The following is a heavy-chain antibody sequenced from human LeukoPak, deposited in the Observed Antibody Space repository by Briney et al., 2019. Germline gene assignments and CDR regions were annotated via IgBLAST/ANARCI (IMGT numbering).Heavy chain of an antibody. V-gene: IGHV1-18*01. D-gene: IGHD6-19*01. CDR1: GYTFTSYG. CDR2: ISAYNGNT. Sequence: GASVKVSCKASGYTFTSYGIGWVRQAPGQGLEWIGWISAYNGNTNYAQKLQGRVTMTADTSTSTAYMELRSLRSDDTAVYYCARSHSSGWLFSSYWGQGTLVTVSS. CDR3: ARSHSSGWLFSSY. J-gene: IGHJ4*02.